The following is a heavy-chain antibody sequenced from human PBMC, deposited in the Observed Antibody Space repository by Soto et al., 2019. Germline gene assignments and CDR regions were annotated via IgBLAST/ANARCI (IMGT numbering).Heavy chain of an antibody. J-gene: IGHJ5*02. CDR2: INHSGST. CDR3: ARGRRDTIFGVVIRGWFDP. Sequence: QVQLQQWGAGLLKPSETLSLTCAVYGGSFSGYYWSWIRQPPGKGLEWIGEINHSGSTNYNPSLKSRVTISVDTSKNQFSRKLSSVAAADTAVYYCARGRRDTIFGVVIRGWFDPWGQGTLVTVSS. D-gene: IGHD3-3*01. CDR1: GGSFSGYY. V-gene: IGHV4-34*01.